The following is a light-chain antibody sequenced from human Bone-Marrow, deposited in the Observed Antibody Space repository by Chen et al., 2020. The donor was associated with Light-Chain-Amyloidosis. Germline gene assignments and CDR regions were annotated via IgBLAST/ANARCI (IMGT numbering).Light chain of an antibody. CDR3: QVWDRSSDRPV. CDR1: NIGSTS. V-gene: IGLV3-21*02. CDR2: DDS. Sequence: SYVLTQPSSVSVAPGQTATIACGGNNIGSTSVHWYQQTPGQAPLLVVYDDSDRPSGIPERLSGSNSGNTATLTLSRVEAGDEADYYCQVWDRSSDRPVFGGGTTLTVL. J-gene: IGLJ3*02.